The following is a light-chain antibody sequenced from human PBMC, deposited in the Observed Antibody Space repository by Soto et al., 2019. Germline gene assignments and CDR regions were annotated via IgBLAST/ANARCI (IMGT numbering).Light chain of an antibody. Sequence: QSALTQPASVSGSPGRSITSSCTGTSSDVGAYNYVSWYQQHPGKAPKLMIFEVSDRPAGVSHRFSGSKSGNTASLTISGLQAEDEADYYCSSYTSSNTLVFGGGTKLTVL. V-gene: IGLV2-14*01. J-gene: IGLJ2*01. CDR3: SSYTSSNTLV. CDR2: EVS. CDR1: SSDVGAYNY.